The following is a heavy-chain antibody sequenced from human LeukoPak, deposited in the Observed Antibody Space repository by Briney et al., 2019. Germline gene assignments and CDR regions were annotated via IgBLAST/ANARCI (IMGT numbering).Heavy chain of an antibody. D-gene: IGHD1-26*01. V-gene: IGHV3-48*03. J-gene: IGHJ4*02. CDR1: GFTFSSYE. CDR3: AREGGEWELLRTFDY. Sequence: GGSLRLSCAASGFTFSSYEMNWVRQAPGKGLEWVSYISSSGSTIYYADSVKGRFTISRDNAKDSLYLQMNSLRAEDTAVYYCAREGGEWELLRTFDYWGQGTLVTVSS. CDR2: ISSSGSTI.